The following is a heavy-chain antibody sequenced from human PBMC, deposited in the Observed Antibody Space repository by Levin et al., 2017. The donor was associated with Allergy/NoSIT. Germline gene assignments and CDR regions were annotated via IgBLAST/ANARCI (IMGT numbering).Heavy chain of an antibody. CDR1: GYTFTNYY. CDR2: INPSGDNP. CDR3: AREAPTFEF. D-gene: IGHD3-10*01. J-gene: IGHJ1*01. Sequence: ASVKVSCKASGYTFTNYYLHWVRQAPGQGLEWMGIINPSGDNPMYAQKFQGRVTMTSDTSTSTVYMELSSLRPEDTAVYYCAREAPTFEFWGQGTLVTVSS. V-gene: IGHV1-46*01.